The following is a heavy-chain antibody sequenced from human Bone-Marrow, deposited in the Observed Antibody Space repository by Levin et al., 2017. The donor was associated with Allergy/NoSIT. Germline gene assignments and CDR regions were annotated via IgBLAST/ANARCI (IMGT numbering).Heavy chain of an antibody. CDR3: ARDGGGYDY. V-gene: IGHV3-66*02. CDR2: IYSGGST. Sequence: GESLKISCAASGFTVSSHYMSWVRQAPGKGLEWVSVIYSGGSTYYADSVKGRFTISRDNSKNTLYLQMNSLRAEDTAVYYCARDGGGYDYWGQGTLVTVSS. CDR1: GFTVSSHY. J-gene: IGHJ4*02. D-gene: IGHD3-22*01.